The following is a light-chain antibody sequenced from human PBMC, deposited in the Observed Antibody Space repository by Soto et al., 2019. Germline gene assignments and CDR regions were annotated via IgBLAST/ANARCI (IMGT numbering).Light chain of an antibody. J-gene: IGKJ3*01. CDR3: PKYNSDLFT. CDR1: QGISNY. V-gene: IGKV1-27*01. Sequence: DIQMTQSPSSLSASVGDRVTITCRASQGISNYLAGYQQKPGKVPKLLIYAASTLQSGVPSRFSGSGSGTDFTLTIRSLQPEDVATYYSPKYNSDLFTFGLGTKVDIK. CDR2: AAS.